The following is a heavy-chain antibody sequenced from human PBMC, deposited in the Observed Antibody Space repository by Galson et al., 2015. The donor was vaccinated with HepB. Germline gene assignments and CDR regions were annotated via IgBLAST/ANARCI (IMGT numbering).Heavy chain of an antibody. CDR2: VVPNSGVT. J-gene: IGHJ6*02. CDR3: ARGSYYYGLDM. Sequence: SVTVSCKASGYTFTDYYMHWVRQAPGQGLEWMGWVVPNSGVTNYAQRFQGRVTVTRDTSISTAYMELNRLRSDDTAVYYCARGSYYYGLDMWGQGTPVTVSS. CDR1: GYTFTDYY. V-gene: IGHV1-2*02. D-gene: IGHD3-10*01.